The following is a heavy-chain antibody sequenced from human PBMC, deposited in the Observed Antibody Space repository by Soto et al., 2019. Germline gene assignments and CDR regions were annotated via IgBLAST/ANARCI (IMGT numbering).Heavy chain of an antibody. V-gene: IGHV4-61*01. CDR1: GGSVSSGSYY. CDR3: ARDQRSNYAVDY. D-gene: IGHD4-4*01. Sequence: PSETLSLTCTVSGGSVSSGSYYWSWIRQPPGKGLEWIGYIYYSGSTNYNPSLKSRVTISVDTSKNQFSLKLSSVTAADTAVYYCARDQRSNYAVDYWGQGTLVTVSS. CDR2: IYYSGST. J-gene: IGHJ4*02.